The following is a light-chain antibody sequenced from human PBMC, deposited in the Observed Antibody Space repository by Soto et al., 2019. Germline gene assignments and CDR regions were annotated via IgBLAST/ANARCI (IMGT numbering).Light chain of an antibody. Sequence: NFMLTQPHSVSESPGKTVTISCTRSSGSIASNYVQWYQQRPGSSPTTVIFEDNQRPSGVPDRFSGSIDSSSNSASLTISGLETGDEADYYCQSYDSSNQVFGGGTKLTVL. CDR1: SGSIASNY. J-gene: IGLJ2*01. V-gene: IGLV6-57*01. CDR2: EDN. CDR3: QSYDSSNQV.